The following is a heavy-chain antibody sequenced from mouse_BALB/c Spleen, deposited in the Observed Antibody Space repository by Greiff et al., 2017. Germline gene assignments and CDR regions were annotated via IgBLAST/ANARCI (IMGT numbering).Heavy chain of an antibody. CDR2: IYPSDSYT. CDR1: GYTFTSYW. CDR3: TRGGDEEMFAY. V-gene: IGHV1-69*02. J-gene: IGHJ3*01. D-gene: IGHD3-3*01. Sequence: QVQLQQSGAELVRPGASVKLSCKASGYTFTSYWINWVKQRPGQGLEWIGNIYPSDSYTNYNQKFKDKATLTVDKSSSTAYMQLSSPTSEDSAVYYCTRGGDEEMFAYWGQGTLVTVSA.